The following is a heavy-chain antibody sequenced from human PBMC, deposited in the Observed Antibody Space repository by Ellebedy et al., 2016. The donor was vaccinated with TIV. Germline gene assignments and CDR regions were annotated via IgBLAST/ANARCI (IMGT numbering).Heavy chain of an antibody. CDR2: MSGTATYI. J-gene: IGHJ5*01. CDR3: AKDRLAAMVTVIDS. D-gene: IGHD5-18*01. Sequence: GGSLRLSXTTSKIDFSKYIMNWVRQAPGAGLEWVSSMSGTATYIYYADSVKGRFSISRDNAKNSLYLEMNSLRVEDNALYYCAKDRLAAMVTVIDSWGQGTLVTVSS. V-gene: IGHV3-21*04. CDR1: KIDFSKYI.